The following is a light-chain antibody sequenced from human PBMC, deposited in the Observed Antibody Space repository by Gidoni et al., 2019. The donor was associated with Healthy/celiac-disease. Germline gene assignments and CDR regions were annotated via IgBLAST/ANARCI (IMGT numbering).Light chain of an antibody. CDR3: QQYNNWPPYT. CDR2: GAS. J-gene: IGKJ2*01. CDR1: QSFSSN. Sequence: EIVMTQSPATLSVSPGERATLACLASQSFSSNLDWYQQKPGQAPRLLIYGASTRATGIPARFSGSGSGTEFTLTISSLHSEDFAVYSCQQYNNWPPYTFGQWTKLEIK. V-gene: IGKV3-15*01.